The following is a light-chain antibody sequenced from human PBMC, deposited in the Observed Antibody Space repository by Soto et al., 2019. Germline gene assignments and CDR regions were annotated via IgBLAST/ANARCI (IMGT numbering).Light chain of an antibody. CDR2: YDS. CDR1: NIGSKS. CDR3: QVWDSSSHPVV. Sequence: SYELTQPPSVSVAPGKTARITCGGNNIGSKSVHWYQQKPGQAPVLVIYYDSDRPSGIPERFSGSNSGNTATLTISRVEAGDEADYYCQVWDSSSHPVVFGGGTKLTVL. V-gene: IGLV3-21*04. J-gene: IGLJ2*01.